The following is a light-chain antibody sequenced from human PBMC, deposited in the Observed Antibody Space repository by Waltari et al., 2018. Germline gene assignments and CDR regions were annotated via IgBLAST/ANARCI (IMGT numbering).Light chain of an antibody. CDR3: QQSYSTPPWT. V-gene: IGKV1-39*01. J-gene: IGKJ1*01. Sequence: IQLTQSPSSLSASVGDRVTITCRASPSISSYLNWYQQKPGKAPKPLIYAASSLQSGVPSRFSGSGSGTDFTLTISSLQPEDFATYYCQQSYSTPPWTFGQGTKVEIK. CDR1: PSISSY. CDR2: AAS.